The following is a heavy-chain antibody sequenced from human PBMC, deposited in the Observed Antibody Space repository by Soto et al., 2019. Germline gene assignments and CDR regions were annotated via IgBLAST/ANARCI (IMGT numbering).Heavy chain of an antibody. CDR2: IYYSGST. J-gene: IGHJ6*02. V-gene: IGHV4-31*03. CDR3: ARVCGGDCHYGMDV. D-gene: IGHD2-21*02. CDR1: GGSISSGGYY. Sequence: QVQLQESGPGLVKPSQTLSLTCTVSGGSISSGGYYWSWIRQHPGKGLEWIGYIYYSGSTYYNPSRKSRVTLAVDTSKNQFCLKLSSVSAADTAVYYCARVCGGDCHYGMDVWGQGTTVTVSS.